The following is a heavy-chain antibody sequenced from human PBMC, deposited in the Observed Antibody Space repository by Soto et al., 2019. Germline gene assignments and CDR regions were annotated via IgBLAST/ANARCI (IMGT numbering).Heavy chain of an antibody. V-gene: IGHV4-39*01. CDR1: GGSISSSSYY. D-gene: IGHD5-12*01. CDR3: ARNYDSDYYYYYGMDV. J-gene: IGHJ6*02. CDR2: IYYSGST. Sequence: SETLSLTCTVSGGSISSSSYYWGWIRQPPGKGLEWIGSIYYSGSTYYNPSLKSRVTISVDTSKNQFSLKLSSVTAADTAVYYCARNYDSDYYYYYGMDVWGQGTTVTV.